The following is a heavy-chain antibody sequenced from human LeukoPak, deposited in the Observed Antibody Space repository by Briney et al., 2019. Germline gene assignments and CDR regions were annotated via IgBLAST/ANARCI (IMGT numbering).Heavy chain of an antibody. CDR2: INHSGIS. D-gene: IGHD6-13*01. V-gene: IGHV4-34*01. J-gene: IGHJ4*02. Sequence: SETLSLTCAVYGGSFSGYYWTWIRQPPGKGLEWIGEINHSGISNYNASLKSRVTMSIDTSKNHFTLNLTSVTAADTAMYYCARARYSSSWGIDYWGQGTLVTVSS. CDR1: GGSFSGYY. CDR3: ARARYSSSWGIDY.